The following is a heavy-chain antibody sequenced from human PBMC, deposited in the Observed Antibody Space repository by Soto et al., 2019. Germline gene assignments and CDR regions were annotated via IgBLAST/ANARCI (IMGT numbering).Heavy chain of an antibody. V-gene: IGHV3-23*01. J-gene: IGHJ4*02. Sequence: EVQLLESGGGLVRPGGSMRLTCAASGFTLGDHAVAWVRQAPGKGLEWISSLSVSGTTTYYADSARGRFTISRDNSKNMFFLHMDGLEVDDTAIYFCARSPPRVVAYFDSWGQGALVTVSS. CDR2: LSVSGTTT. D-gene: IGHD2-15*01. CDR3: ARSPPRVVAYFDS. CDR1: GFTLGDHA.